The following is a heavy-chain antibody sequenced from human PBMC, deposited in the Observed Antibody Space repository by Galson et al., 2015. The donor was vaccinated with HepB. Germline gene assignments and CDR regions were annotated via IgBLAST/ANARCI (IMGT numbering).Heavy chain of an antibody. Sequence: SVKVSCKASGYTFTSYAMHWVRQAPGQRLEWMGWINAGNGNTKYSQKFQGRVTITRDTSASTAYMELSSLRSEVTAVYYCARTEEYYDFWSGYPDFGMDVWGQGTTVTVSS. D-gene: IGHD3-3*01. CDR1: GYTFTSYA. CDR2: INAGNGNT. CDR3: ARTEEYYDFWSGYPDFGMDV. V-gene: IGHV1-3*01. J-gene: IGHJ6*02.